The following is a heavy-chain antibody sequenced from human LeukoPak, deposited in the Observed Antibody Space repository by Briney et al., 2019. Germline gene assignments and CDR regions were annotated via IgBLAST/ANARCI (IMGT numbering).Heavy chain of an antibody. CDR1: GGSISSRNYY. CDR2: IYYSGST. V-gene: IGHV4-61*01. D-gene: IGHD6-13*01. J-gene: IGHJ5*02. CDR3: ARLRGYSSSNWFDP. Sequence: SEILSLTCSVSGGSISSRNYYWSWIRQPPGKGLEWIGYIYYSGSTNYNPSLKSRVTISVDTSKNQFSLKLSSVTAADTAVYYCARLRGYSSSNWFDPWGQGTLVTVSS.